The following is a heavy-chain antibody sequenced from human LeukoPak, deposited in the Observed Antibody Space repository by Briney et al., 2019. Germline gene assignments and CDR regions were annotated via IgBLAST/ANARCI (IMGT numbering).Heavy chain of an antibody. J-gene: IGHJ5*02. V-gene: IGHV4-34*01. Sequence: PSETLSLTCAVYGGSFSGYYWSWIRQPPGKGLEWIGEINHSGSTNYNPSLKSRVTISVDTSKNQFSLKLSSVTAADTAVYYCARVYCSSTSCYRNWFDPWGQGTLVTVSS. CDR2: INHSGST. D-gene: IGHD2-2*01. CDR3: ARVYCSSTSCYRNWFDP. CDR1: GGSFSGYY.